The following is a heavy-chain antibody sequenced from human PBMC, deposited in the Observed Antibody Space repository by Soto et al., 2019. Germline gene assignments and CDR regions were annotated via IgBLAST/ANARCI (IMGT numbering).Heavy chain of an antibody. D-gene: IGHD3-10*01. CDR1: GYSFQTYS. Sequence: QVQLVQSGAEVKKPGASVKVSCKASGYSFQTYSIHSVRQAPGQRLEWMGSINAGSGNAKYSPKFQDRVTITRDTSATTAYMELSSLRSEDTAVYFCARNRLLWFEDFDPWGQGTLVTVSS. CDR3: ARNRLLWFEDFDP. J-gene: IGHJ5*02. V-gene: IGHV1-3*01. CDR2: INAGSGNA.